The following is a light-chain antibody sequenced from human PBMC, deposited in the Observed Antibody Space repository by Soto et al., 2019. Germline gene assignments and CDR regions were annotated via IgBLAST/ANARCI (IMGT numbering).Light chain of an antibody. CDR2: DVS. CDR3: QHYKMYSPWT. CDR1: QSITTW. V-gene: IGKV1-5*01. J-gene: IGKJ1*01. Sequence: DIQMTQSPSSLSASVGDTVTITCRASQSITTWLAWYQQRRGKAPXLLIYDVSSLQSGVPSRFSGSGSGTEFTLTISSLQPEDFATYYCQHYKMYSPWTFGQGTKVDIK.